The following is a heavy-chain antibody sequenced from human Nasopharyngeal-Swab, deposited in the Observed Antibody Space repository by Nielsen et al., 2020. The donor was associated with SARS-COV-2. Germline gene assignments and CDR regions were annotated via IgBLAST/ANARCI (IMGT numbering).Heavy chain of an antibody. CDR3: ALLYDSTKAPSDY. J-gene: IGHJ4*02. CDR2: ISSSSSTI. D-gene: IGHD3-22*01. V-gene: IGHV3-48*01. CDR1: GFTFSSYS. Sequence: GESLKISCAASGFTFSSYSMNWVRQAPGKGLEWVSYISSSSSTIYYADSVKGRFTISRDNAKNSLYLQMNSLRAEDTAVYYCALLYDSTKAPSDYWGQGTLVTVSS.